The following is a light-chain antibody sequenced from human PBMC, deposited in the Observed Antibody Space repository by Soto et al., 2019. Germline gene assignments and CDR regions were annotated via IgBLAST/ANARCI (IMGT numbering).Light chain of an antibody. V-gene: IGKV1-39*01. CDR3: QQTFSALIT. CDR1: QSISNY. J-gene: IGKJ5*01. CDR2: AAS. Sequence: DIQMTQSPSSLSASVGDRVTITCRASQSISNYLNWYQQKPGKAPTLLMFAASRLQSGVPSRFSGSGSGTYFTLTISSLQPGDIATYYCQQTFSALITFGQGTRLEIK.